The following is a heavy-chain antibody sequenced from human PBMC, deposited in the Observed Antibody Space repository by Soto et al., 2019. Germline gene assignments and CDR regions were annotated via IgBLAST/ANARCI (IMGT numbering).Heavy chain of an antibody. CDR1: GYTFTSYG. D-gene: IGHD4-17*01. Sequence: QVQLVQAGAEVKKPGASVKVSCKASGYTFTSYGISWVRQAPGQGLEWMGWISAYNGNTNYAQKLKGRVTMTTDTATSTGYMELRSLRSGDTAVYYCARDIYGDPGGYWGQGTLVTVSS. CDR3: ARDIYGDPGGY. V-gene: IGHV1-18*01. J-gene: IGHJ4*02. CDR2: ISAYNGNT.